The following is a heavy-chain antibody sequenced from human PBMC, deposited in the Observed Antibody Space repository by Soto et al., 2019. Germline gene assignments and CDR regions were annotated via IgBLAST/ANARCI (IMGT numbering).Heavy chain of an antibody. Sequence: PSDTLSLTCTVSAVSITSSSYYWGWMRQPPGKLLEWIGSISYSGSTYYNXSLKXRXXXXXXTXXXXFSLKLSSVTAADTAVYYCARHDRGLYALVVAATLAHFDYWGQGTLVTVSS. CDR1: AVSITSSSYY. CDR2: ISYSGST. V-gene: IGHV4-39*01. J-gene: IGHJ4*02. CDR3: ARHDRGLYALVVAATLAHFDY. D-gene: IGHD2-15*01.